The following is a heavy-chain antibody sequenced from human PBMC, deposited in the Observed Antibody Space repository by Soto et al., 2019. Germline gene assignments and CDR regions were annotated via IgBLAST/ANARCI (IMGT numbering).Heavy chain of an antibody. CDR2: IFYSGST. J-gene: IGHJ5*01. D-gene: IGHD3-10*02. CDR3: ASMIGDPVLSFDS. CDR1: CGSISSYY. Sequence: QVQLQESGPGLVKPSETLSLTCTVSCGSISSYYWSWIRQPPGKGLEWIGFIFYSGSTGYHPSLKSRVTISIDTSEYQFSLKLNSVTAADTAVYYCASMIGDPVLSFDSWGQGTLVAVSS. V-gene: IGHV4-59*01.